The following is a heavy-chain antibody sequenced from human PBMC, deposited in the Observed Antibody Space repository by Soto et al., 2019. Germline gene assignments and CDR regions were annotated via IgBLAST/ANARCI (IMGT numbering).Heavy chain of an antibody. CDR2: IIPIFGTA. CDR3: ARAPDYYDSSGYYSVYFDY. CDR1: GGTFSSYT. D-gene: IGHD3-22*01. Sequence: ASVKVSCKASGGTFSSYTISWVRQAPGQGLEWMGGIIPIFGTANYAQKFQGRVTITADESTSTAYMELSSLRSEDTAVYYCARAPDYYDSSGYYSVYFDYWGQG. V-gene: IGHV1-69*13. J-gene: IGHJ4*02.